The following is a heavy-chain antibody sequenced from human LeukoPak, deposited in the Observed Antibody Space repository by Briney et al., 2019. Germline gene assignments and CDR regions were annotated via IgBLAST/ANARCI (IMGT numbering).Heavy chain of an antibody. CDR1: GFTFSRYG. CDR2: IRYDESNK. Sequence: GGSLRLSCAASGFTFSRYGMHWVRQAPGKGLEWVAFIRYDESNKFYADSVKGRFTVSRDNSKNSLYLQMNSLRAEDTAVYYCAITMVRGVIVFDYWGQGTLVTVSS. J-gene: IGHJ4*02. D-gene: IGHD3-10*01. V-gene: IGHV3-30*02. CDR3: AITMVRGVIVFDY.